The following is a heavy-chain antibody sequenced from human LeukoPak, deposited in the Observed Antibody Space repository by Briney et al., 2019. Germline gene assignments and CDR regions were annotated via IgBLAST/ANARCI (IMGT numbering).Heavy chain of an antibody. CDR2: IWSDGSNK. D-gene: IGHD3-10*01. CDR3: ARAYGNFDY. V-gene: IGHV3-33*03. J-gene: IGHJ4*02. CDR1: GLTFSSYG. Sequence: GGSLRLSCEASGLTFSSYGMHWVRQAPGKGLEWVAVIWSDGSNKYYADSVKGRFTISRDNAKNSLSLQMNSLRAEDTAVYYCARAYGNFDYWGQGTLVTVSS.